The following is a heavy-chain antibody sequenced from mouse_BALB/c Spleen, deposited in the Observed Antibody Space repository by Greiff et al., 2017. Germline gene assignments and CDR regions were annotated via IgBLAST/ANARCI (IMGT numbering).Heavy chain of an antibody. D-gene: IGHD4-1*01. CDR3: ARVLTEYFDY. V-gene: IGHV5-15*02. J-gene: IGHJ2*01. Sequence: EVMLVESGGGLVQPGGSRKLSCAASGFTFSDYGMAWVRQAPGKGPEWVAFISNLAYSIYYADTVTGRFTISRENAKNTLYLEMSSLRSEDTAMYYCARVLTEYFDYWGQGTTLTVSS. CDR2: ISNLAYSI. CDR1: GFTFSDYG.